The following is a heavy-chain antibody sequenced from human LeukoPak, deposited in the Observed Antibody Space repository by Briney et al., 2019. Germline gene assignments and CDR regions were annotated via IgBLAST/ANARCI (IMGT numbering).Heavy chain of an antibody. CDR3: ARDGVPAARDL. D-gene: IGHD2-2*01. Sequence: ETLSLTCTVSGGSISSYYWSWVRQAPGKGLEWVSGINWNGGSTGYADSVKDRFTISRDNAKTSLYLHMNSLRAEDTAVYYCARDGVPAARDLWGQGTMVIVSS. V-gene: IGHV3-20*04. CDR1: GGSISSYY. CDR2: INWNGGST. J-gene: IGHJ3*01.